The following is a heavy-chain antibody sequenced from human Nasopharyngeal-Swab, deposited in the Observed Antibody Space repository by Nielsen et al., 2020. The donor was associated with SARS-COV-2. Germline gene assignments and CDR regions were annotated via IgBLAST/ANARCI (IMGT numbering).Heavy chain of an antibody. CDR2: ISGSGGST. Sequence: GESLKISCAASGFTFSSYAMSWVRQAPGKGLEWVSAISGSGGSTYYADSVKGRFTISRDNSKNTLYLQMNSLRAEDTAVYYCAKDLLKYCSGGSCSAGFYYYYGMDVWGQGTTVTVSS. V-gene: IGHV3-23*01. J-gene: IGHJ6*02. D-gene: IGHD2-15*01. CDR3: AKDLLKYCSGGSCSAGFYYYYGMDV. CDR1: GFTFSSYA.